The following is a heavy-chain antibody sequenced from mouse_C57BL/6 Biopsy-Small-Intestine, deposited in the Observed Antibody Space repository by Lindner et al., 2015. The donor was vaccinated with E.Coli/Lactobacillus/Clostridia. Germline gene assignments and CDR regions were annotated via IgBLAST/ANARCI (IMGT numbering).Heavy chain of an antibody. D-gene: IGHD3-2*01. V-gene: IGHV1-79*01. Sequence: SVKVSCKASGGTFNNYAINWVRQAPGQGLEWVGGIITTFGTANYAQKFQGRVTITADASTSTAYMELSSLRSEDTAVYYCARRQGVKFVYYFDYWSQGTLVTVSS. CDR3: ARRQGVKFVYYFDY. CDR1: GGTFNNYA. CDR2: IITTFGTA. J-gene: IGHJ2*01.